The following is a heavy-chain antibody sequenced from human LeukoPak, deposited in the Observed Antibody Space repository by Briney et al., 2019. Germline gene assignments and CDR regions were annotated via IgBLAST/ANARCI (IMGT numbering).Heavy chain of an antibody. Sequence: GGSLRLSCAASGFTFTRYWMAWIRQVPGKGLEWVANIKQDGSEKYYVDSVKGRFTISRDNAKNSLYLQMDSLRVEDTAVYYCGGDMVDYWGQGTLVTVSS. D-gene: IGHD3-10*01. CDR3: GGDMVDY. J-gene: IGHJ4*02. CDR1: GFTFTRYW. V-gene: IGHV3-7*01. CDR2: IKQDGSEK.